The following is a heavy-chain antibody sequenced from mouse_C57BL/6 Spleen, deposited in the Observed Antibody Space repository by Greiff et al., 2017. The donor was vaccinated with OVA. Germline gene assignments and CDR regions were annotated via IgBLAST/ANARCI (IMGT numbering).Heavy chain of an antibody. Sequence: EVQLQQSGPELVKPGASVQIPCQASGYTFTDYNMDWVKQSHGKSLEWIGDINPNNGGTIYNQKFKGKATLTVDKSSSTAYMELRSLTSEDTAVYYCARGLDYSNYEAYWGQGTLVTVSA. CDR1: GYTFTDYN. D-gene: IGHD2-5*01. J-gene: IGHJ3*01. CDR3: ARGLDYSNYEAY. V-gene: IGHV1-18*01. CDR2: INPNNGGT.